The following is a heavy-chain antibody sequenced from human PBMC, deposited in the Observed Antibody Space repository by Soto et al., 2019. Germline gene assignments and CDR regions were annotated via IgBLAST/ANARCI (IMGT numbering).Heavy chain of an antibody. V-gene: IGHV3-30*18. CDR2: ISYDGSNK. Sequence: GGSLRLSCAASGFTFSSYGMHWVRQAPGKGLEWVAVISYDGSNKYYADSVKGRFTISRDNSKNTLYLQMNSLRAEDTAVYYCAKDPRYRQAAAGLFDYWGQGTLVTVSS. J-gene: IGHJ4*02. CDR3: AKDPRYRQAAAGLFDY. CDR1: GFTFSSYG. D-gene: IGHD6-13*01.